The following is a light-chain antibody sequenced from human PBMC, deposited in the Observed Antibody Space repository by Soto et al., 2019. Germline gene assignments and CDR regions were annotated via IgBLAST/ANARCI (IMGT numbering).Light chain of an antibody. CDR2: GAS. CDR3: QQYGNSPPYT. V-gene: IGKV3-20*01. Sequence: VLTQSPGTLSLSPGEMATISCRASQSISSNYLAGYQHKPGQAPRLLIYGASSRATGIPHRFSGSGSGTDLTLTLSRLEPEDCGVFYCQQYGNSPPYTVGQGPRLEIK. CDR1: QSISSNY. J-gene: IGKJ2*01.